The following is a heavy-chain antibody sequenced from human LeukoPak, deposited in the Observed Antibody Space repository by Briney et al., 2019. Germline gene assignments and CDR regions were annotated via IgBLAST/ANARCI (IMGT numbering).Heavy chain of an antibody. Sequence: EASVKVSCKASGYTFTGYHMHWVRQAPGQGLEWMGWINPNSGGTNYAQKFQGRVTMTRDTSISTAYMELSRLRSDDTAVYYCARGTGEGYTYGRYYFDYWGQGTLVTVSS. CDR3: ARGTGEGYTYGRYYFDY. CDR2: INPNSGGT. D-gene: IGHD5-18*01. CDR1: GYTFTGYH. V-gene: IGHV1-2*02. J-gene: IGHJ4*02.